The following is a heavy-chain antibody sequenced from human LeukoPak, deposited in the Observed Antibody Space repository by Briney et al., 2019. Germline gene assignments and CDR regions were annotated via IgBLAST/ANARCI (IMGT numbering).Heavy chain of an antibody. D-gene: IGHD3-22*01. Sequence: PSETLSLTCAVSGGSISSGGYSWSWIRQPPGKGLEWIGYIYHSGSTYYNPSLKSRVTISVDRSKNQFSLKLSSVTAADTAVYYCARGGTYYYDSSGYEFDYWGQGTLVTVSS. J-gene: IGHJ4*02. V-gene: IGHV4-30-2*01. CDR2: IYHSGST. CDR1: GGSISSGGYS. CDR3: ARGGTYYYDSSGYEFDY.